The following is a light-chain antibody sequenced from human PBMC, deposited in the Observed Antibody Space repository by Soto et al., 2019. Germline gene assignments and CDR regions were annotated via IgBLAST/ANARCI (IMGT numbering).Light chain of an antibody. CDR1: QSVLYSSNNKNY. Sequence: DIVMTQSPDSLAVSLGERATINCKSSQSVLYSSNNKNYLAWFQQKPGQPPRLLIFGESTRATGVPARFSGSGSGTEFTLIISGLQSEDFAVYYCQQYNNWPLTFGGGTKVDIK. V-gene: IGKV4-1*01. CDR3: QQYNNWPLT. J-gene: IGKJ4*01. CDR2: GES.